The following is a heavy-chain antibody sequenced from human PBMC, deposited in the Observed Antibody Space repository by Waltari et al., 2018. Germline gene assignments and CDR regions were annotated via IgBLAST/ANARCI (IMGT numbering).Heavy chain of an antibody. J-gene: IGHJ5*02. CDR2: INHSGST. CDR1: GWSFSGYY. CDR3: ARGFNLGRGGWFDP. D-gene: IGHD3-10*01. Sequence: QVQLQQWGAGLLKPSETLSLTCAVYGWSFSGYYWNWIRQPPGKGLEWIGEINHSGSTNYNSSLKSRVTISADTSKNQFSLKLSSVTAADTAVYYCARGFNLGRGGWFDPWGQGTLVTVSS. V-gene: IGHV4-34*01.